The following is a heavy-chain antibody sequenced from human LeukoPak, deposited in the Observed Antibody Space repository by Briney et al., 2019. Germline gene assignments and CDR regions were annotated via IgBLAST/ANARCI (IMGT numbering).Heavy chain of an antibody. CDR3: ARDSICSGGSCYSDY. CDR1: GFTFSSYA. J-gene: IGHJ4*02. CDR2: ISSNGGST. V-gene: IGHV3-23*01. D-gene: IGHD2-15*01. Sequence: QSGGSLRLSCAASGFTFSSYAMTWVRQAPGKGLEWVSTISSNGGSTYYADSVKGRFTISRDNSKNTLYLQMNSLRAEDTAVYYCARDSICSGGSCYSDYWGQGTLVTVSS.